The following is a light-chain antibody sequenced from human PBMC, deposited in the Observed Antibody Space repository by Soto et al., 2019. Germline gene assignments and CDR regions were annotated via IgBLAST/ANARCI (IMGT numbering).Light chain of an antibody. J-gene: IGLJ2*01. CDR3: LVSYSGAYVV. V-gene: IGLV7-46*01. CDR1: TGAVTSGHY. CDR2: DTT. Sequence: QAVVTQEPSLTVSPGGTVTLTCGSSTGAVTSGHYPYRFQQKPGQAPRTLIYDTTNKHSWTPARFSGSLLGGKAALTLSGAQPEDEAEYYCLVSYSGAYVVFGGGTKVTVL.